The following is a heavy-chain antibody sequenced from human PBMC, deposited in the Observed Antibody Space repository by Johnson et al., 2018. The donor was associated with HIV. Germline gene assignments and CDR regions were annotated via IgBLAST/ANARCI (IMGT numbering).Heavy chain of an antibody. Sequence: QVQLVESGGGLVKPGGSLRLSCAASGFTFSSYAMHWVRQAPGKGLEWVAVISYAGDNQYYADSVKGRFTISRDNSKNTLYLQMNSLRAEDTAVYYCARATDQRLDAFDIWGQGTMVTVSS. CDR2: ISYAGDNQ. CDR3: ARATDQRLDAFDI. CDR1: GFTFSSYA. V-gene: IGHV3-30-3*01. D-gene: IGHD6-25*01. J-gene: IGHJ3*02.